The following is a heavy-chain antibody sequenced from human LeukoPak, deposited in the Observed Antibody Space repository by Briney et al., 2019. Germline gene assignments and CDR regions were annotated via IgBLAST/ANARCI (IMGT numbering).Heavy chain of an antibody. CDR3: VRESEYYFDHSASFDY. J-gene: IGHJ4*02. Sequence: GGSLRLSCAASGFTFTAYLIHWVGQAPGKGLEWVAVMSSDGNAIFYADSVKGRFTISRDNSKNTLYLQMNSLRAEDTAVYYCVRESEYYFDHSASFDYWGQGTLVTVSS. CDR1: GFTFTAYL. V-gene: IGHV3-30-3*01. D-gene: IGHD3-22*01. CDR2: MSSDGNAI.